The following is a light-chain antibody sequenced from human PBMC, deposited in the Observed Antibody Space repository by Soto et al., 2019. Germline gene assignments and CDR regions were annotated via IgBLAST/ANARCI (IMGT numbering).Light chain of an antibody. J-gene: IGKJ1*01. CDR2: GAF. Sequence: EVVLTQSPGTLSLSPGERATLSCRASQSVSTSFLAWYQQKPGQAPRLLIYGAFSRATGIPDRFSGSGSGTDFTLTISNLEPEDFAVYYCQQHSHWPPWTFGQGTKVDIK. V-gene: IGKV3D-20*02. CDR1: QSVSTSF. CDR3: QQHSHWPPWT.